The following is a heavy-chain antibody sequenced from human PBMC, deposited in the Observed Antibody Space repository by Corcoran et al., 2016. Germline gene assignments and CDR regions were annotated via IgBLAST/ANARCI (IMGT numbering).Heavy chain of an antibody. V-gene: IGHV3-30*18. J-gene: IGHJ4*02. CDR3: AKDVGNYYDSSGVFDY. D-gene: IGHD3-22*01. Sequence: QVQLVESGGGVVQPGRSLRLSCAASGFTFSSYGMHWVRQAPGKGLEWVAVISYDGSNKYYADSVKGRFTISRDNSKNTLYLQMNSLRAEDTAVYYCAKDVGNYYDSSGVFDYWGQGTLVTVSS. CDR1: GFTFSSYG. CDR2: ISYDGSNK.